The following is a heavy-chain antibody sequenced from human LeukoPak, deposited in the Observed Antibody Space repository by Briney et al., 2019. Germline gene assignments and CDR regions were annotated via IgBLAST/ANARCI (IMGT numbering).Heavy chain of an antibody. CDR1: GFTFSDFY. Sequence: GGSLRLSCAASGFTFSDFYMSWIRQAPGKGLEWVSAISGSGGSTYYADSVKGRFTISRDNSKNTLYLQMSSLRVEDTAVYYCAKNPQYYYDSSGFFEYWGQGTLVTVSS. J-gene: IGHJ4*02. D-gene: IGHD3-22*01. CDR2: ISGSGGST. V-gene: IGHV3-23*01. CDR3: AKNPQYYYDSSGFFEY.